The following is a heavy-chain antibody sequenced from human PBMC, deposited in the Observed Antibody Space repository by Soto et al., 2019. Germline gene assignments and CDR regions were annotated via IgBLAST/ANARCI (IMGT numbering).Heavy chain of an antibody. D-gene: IGHD6-19*01. CDR1: GGTFSSYT. CDR3: ARASVAGDAFDI. V-gene: IGHV1-69*02. Sequence: QVQLVQSGAEVKKPGASVKVSCKASGGTFSSYTISWVRQAPGQGLEWRGRIIPILGIGNYAENFQGRVTISADKSTSTAYLELSSLRSEDTAVYYCARASVAGDAFDIWGQGTMVTVSS. CDR2: IIPILGIG. J-gene: IGHJ3*02.